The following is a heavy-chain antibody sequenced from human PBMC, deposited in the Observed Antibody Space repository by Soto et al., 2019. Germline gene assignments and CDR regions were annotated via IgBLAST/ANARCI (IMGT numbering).Heavy chain of an antibody. J-gene: IGHJ6*02. Sequence: QVQLVESGGGVVQPGRSLRLSCAASGFTFSSYGMHWVRQAPGKGLEWVAVIWYDGSNKYYADSVKGRFTISRDNSKNTVYLQMNSLRAEDTAVYYCARDGGGGPDYDGMDVWGQGTTVTVSS. CDR3: ARDGGGGPDYDGMDV. D-gene: IGHD3-16*01. CDR2: IWYDGSNK. CDR1: GFTFSSYG. V-gene: IGHV3-33*01.